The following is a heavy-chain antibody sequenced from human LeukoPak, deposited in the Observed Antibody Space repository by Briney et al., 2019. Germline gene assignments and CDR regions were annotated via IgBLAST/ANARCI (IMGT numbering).Heavy chain of an antibody. Sequence: PAETLSLICTVSGGSISSTTYYWRWIRQPPGKGLEWIGSIYYSGTTYNNPSLTSRVTMSVDMSKNHFSLKLTSVTAADSDPNYCPSNTVQGNFVPKWFDPTGPRPLVPLSS. J-gene: IGHJ5*02. CDR2: IYYSGTT. D-gene: IGHD4-11*01. CDR3: PSNTVQGNFVPKWFDP. CDR1: GGSISSTTYY. V-gene: IGHV4-39*02.